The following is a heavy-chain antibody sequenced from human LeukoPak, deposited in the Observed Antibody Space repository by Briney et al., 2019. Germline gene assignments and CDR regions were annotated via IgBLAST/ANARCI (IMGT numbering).Heavy chain of an antibody. D-gene: IGHD1-26*01. CDR1: RHTFTVWH. J-gene: IGHJ5*02. V-gene: IGHV1-18*01. Sequence: ASVEVSCKASRHTFTVWHIHWVRQAPGQGLEWMGWISAYNGNTNYAQKLQGRVTMTTDTSTSTAYMELRSLRSDDTAVYYCARVLELDWFDPWGQGTLVTVSS. CDR2: ISAYNGNT. CDR3: ARVLELDWFDP.